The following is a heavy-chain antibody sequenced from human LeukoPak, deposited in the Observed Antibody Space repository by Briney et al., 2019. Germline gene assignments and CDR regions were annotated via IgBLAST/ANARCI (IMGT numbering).Heavy chain of an antibody. Sequence: SETLSLTCTVSGGSIRSSYYYWGWIRQPPGKGLEWIGEIYHSGSTNYSPSLKSRVTISVDKSKNQFSLKLSSVTAADTAVYYCARLQRITMNAFDIWGQGTMVTVSS. CDR1: GGSIRSSYYY. CDR3: ARLQRITMNAFDI. V-gene: IGHV4-39*07. J-gene: IGHJ3*02. D-gene: IGHD3-22*01. CDR2: IYHSGST.